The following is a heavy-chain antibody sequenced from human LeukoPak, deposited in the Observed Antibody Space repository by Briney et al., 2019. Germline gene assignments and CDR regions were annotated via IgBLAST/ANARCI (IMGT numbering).Heavy chain of an antibody. Sequence: PSETLSLTCAVYGGSFSGYYWSWIRQPPGKGLEWIGEINHSGSTNYNPSLKSRVTISVDTSKNQFSLKLSSVTAADTAVYYCAQTQSQAMAYFDYWGQGTLVTVSS. CDR2: INHSGST. J-gene: IGHJ4*02. D-gene: IGHD5-18*01. CDR1: GGSFSGYY. V-gene: IGHV4-34*01. CDR3: AQTQSQAMAYFDY.